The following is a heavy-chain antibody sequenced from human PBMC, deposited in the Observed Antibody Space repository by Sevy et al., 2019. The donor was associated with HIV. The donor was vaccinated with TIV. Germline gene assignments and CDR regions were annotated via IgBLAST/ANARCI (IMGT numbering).Heavy chain of an antibody. V-gene: IGHV4-59*01. J-gene: IGHJ4*02. D-gene: IGHD3-22*01. CDR1: GGSISSYY. Sequence: SETLSLTCTVSGGSISSYYWSWIRQPPGKGLEWIGYMYCSGSTNYNPSLKSRLTTSVDTSKNQLSLKLSSVTAADTAVYYCARGGYYDSSGYLNYWGQGTLVTVSS. CDR2: MYCSGST. CDR3: ARGGYYDSSGYLNY.